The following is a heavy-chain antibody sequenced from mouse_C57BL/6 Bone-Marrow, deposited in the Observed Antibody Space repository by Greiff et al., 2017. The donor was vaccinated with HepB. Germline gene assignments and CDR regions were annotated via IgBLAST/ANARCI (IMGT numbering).Heavy chain of an antibody. CDR1: GYSFTGYY. CDR3: ARSPYPNNYFDY. D-gene: IGHD2-10*01. V-gene: IGHV1-42*01. CDR2: INPSTGGT. Sequence: EVQLQQSGPELVKPGASVKISCKASGYSFTGYYMNWVKQSPEKSLEWIGEINPSTGGTTYNQKFKAKATLTVDKSASTAYMQLKSLTSEDSAVYYCARSPYPNNYFDYWGQGTTLTVSS. J-gene: IGHJ2*01.